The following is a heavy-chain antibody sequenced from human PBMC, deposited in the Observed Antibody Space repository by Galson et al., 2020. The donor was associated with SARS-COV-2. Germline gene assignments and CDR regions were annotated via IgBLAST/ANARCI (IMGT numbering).Heavy chain of an antibody. CDR2: IYHSGIT. Sequence: ETSETLSLTCVVSGGSISNDGYSWSWIRQPSGKGLEWIGYIYHSGITYYNPSLKSRVTMSVDRSKNQFSLKLRSVTAADTAVYYCARLDYGDQRISHGRGFFDYWGQGTLVTVSS. V-gene: IGHV4-30-2*01. CDR1: GGSISNDGYS. CDR3: ARLDYGDQRISHGRGFFDY. D-gene: IGHD4-17*01. J-gene: IGHJ4*02.